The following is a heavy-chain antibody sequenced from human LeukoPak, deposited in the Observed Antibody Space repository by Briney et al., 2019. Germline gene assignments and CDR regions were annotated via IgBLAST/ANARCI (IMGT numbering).Heavy chain of an antibody. CDR2: IHHSGVT. J-gene: IGHJ4*02. D-gene: IGHD3-22*01. Sequence: SETLSLTCTVSGYPISSGYYWSWVRQPPGKGLEWIGTIHHSGVTYYNPSLKSRVTVSVDTSKNQFSLKLSSVTAAGTAVYYCARYTASVSGYSFDYWGQGTLVTVSS. CDR3: ARYTASVSGYSFDY. V-gene: IGHV4-38-2*02. CDR1: GYPISSGYY.